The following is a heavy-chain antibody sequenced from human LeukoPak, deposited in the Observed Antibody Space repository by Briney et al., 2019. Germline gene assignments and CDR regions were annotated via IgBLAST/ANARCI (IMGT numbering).Heavy chain of an antibody. CDR1: GFTVSTNY. J-gene: IGHJ4*02. V-gene: IGHV3-53*01. D-gene: IGHD2-21*02. CDR3: ARVVAAMGGIDY. CDR2: IYSSGST. Sequence: GGSLRLSCAASGFTVSTNYMSWVRQAPGKGLGWVSIIYSSGSTYYADSVKGRFTISRDNSKNTLYLQMNSLRAEDTAVYYCARVVAAMGGIDYRGQGTLVTVSS.